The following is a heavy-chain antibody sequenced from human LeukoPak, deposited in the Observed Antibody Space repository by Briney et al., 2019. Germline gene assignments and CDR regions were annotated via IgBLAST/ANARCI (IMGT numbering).Heavy chain of an antibody. CDR1: GYTFTSYG. V-gene: IGHV1-18*01. CDR2: ISANNGNT. D-gene: IGHD3-10*01. Sequence: ATVKVSCKASGYTFTSYGISWVRQAPGQGLEWMGWISANNGNTNSAQKLQGRVTMTTDTSTSTAYMELRSLRSDDTAVYYCAREVWFGELSERTLDYWGQGTLVTVSS. CDR3: AREVWFGELSERTLDY. J-gene: IGHJ4*02.